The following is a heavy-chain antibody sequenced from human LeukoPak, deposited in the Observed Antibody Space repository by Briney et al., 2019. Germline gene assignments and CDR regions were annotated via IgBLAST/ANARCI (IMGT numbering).Heavy chain of an antibody. CDR1: GFTFSSNY. Sequence: GGSLRLSCAASGFTFSSNYMSWVRQAPGKGLEWVSVIYSGGSTYYADSVKGRFTISRDNSKNTLYLQMNSLRAEDTAVYYCARDGTSYGSGSYYKDAFDIWGQGTMVTVSS. V-gene: IGHV3-66*01. D-gene: IGHD3-10*01. CDR3: ARDGTSYGSGSYYKDAFDI. J-gene: IGHJ3*02. CDR2: IYSGGST.